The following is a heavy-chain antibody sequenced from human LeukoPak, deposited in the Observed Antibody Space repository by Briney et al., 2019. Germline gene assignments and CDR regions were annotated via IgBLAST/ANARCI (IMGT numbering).Heavy chain of an antibody. Sequence: SSETLSLTCAVYGGSFSGYYWSWIRQPPGKGLEWIGEINHSGSTNYNPSLKSRVTISVDTSKNQFSLKLSSVTAADTAVYYCARHGNWNELDYWGQGTLVTVSS. J-gene: IGHJ4*02. CDR3: ARHGNWNELDY. V-gene: IGHV4-34*01. D-gene: IGHD1-1*01. CDR1: GGSFSGYY. CDR2: INHSGST.